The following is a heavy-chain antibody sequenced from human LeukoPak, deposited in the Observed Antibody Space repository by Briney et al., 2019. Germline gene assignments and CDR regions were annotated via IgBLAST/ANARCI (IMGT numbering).Heavy chain of an antibody. Sequence: TGGSLRLSCAASGFTFSSYAMSCVRQAPGRGLECVSTISGSGGTTYYADSVKGRFTISRDNSKSTLYLQMNSLRAEDTAVYYCARVQRGVRSPTDYWGQGTLVTVSS. CDR2: ISGSGGTT. J-gene: IGHJ4*02. CDR1: GFTFSSYA. CDR3: ARVQRGVRSPTDY. D-gene: IGHD4-17*01. V-gene: IGHV3-23*01.